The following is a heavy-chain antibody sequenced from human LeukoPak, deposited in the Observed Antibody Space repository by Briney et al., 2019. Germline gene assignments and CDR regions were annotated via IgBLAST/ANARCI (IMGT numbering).Heavy chain of an antibody. V-gene: IGHV4-34*01. J-gene: IGHJ1*01. CDR2: INHSGST. CDR3: AGGRLGYSSGWYRYAEYFQH. CDR1: GGSFSGYY. Sequence: SETLSLTCAVYGGSFSGYYWSWIRQPPGKGLEWIGEINHSGSTNYNPSLKSRVTISVDTSKNQLSLKLSSVTAADTAVYYCAGGRLGYSSGWYRYAEYFQHWGQGTLVTVSS. D-gene: IGHD6-19*01.